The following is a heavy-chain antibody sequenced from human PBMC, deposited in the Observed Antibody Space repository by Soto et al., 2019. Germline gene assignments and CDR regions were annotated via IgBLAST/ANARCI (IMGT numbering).Heavy chain of an antibody. J-gene: IGHJ5*02. Sequence: ASVKVSCKASGGTFSSYAISWVRQAPGQGLEWMGGIIPIFGTANYAQKFQGRVTITADESTSTAYMELSSLRSEDTAVYYCARANRVVTAPPGRIWFGPRGQGTLVTVSS. CDR1: GGTFSSYA. CDR2: IIPIFGTA. V-gene: IGHV1-69*13. D-gene: IGHD2-21*02. CDR3: ARANRVVTAPPGRIWFGP.